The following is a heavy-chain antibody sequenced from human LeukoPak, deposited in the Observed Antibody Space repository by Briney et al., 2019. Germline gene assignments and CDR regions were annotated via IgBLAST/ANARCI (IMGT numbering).Heavy chain of an antibody. J-gene: IGHJ3*02. CDR2: INAGNGNT. CDR1: GYTFTSYA. D-gene: IGHD3-22*01. V-gene: IGHV1-3*01. CDR3: ARVQAPYYYDSSGVGNAFDI. Sequence: KPGASVKVSCKASGYTFTSYAMHWVRQAPGQRLEWMGWINAGNGNTKYSQKFQGRVTITRDTSASTAYMELSSLRSEDTAVYYCARVQAPYYYDSSGVGNAFDIWGQGTMVTVSS.